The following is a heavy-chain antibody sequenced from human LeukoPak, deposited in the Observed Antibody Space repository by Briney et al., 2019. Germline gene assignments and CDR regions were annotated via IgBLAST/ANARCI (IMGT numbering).Heavy chain of an antibody. CDR3: ARDYCSGGSCYWFDP. CDR1: GGTFSSYA. CDR2: IIPIFGTA. V-gene: IGHV1-69*05. J-gene: IGHJ5*02. D-gene: IGHD2-15*01. Sequence: SVKVSCKXSGGTFSSYAISWVRQSPGQGLEWMGRIIPIFGTANYSQKFQGRVTITTDESTSTAYMELSSLRSEDTAVYYCARDYCSGGSCYWFDPWGQGTLVTVSS.